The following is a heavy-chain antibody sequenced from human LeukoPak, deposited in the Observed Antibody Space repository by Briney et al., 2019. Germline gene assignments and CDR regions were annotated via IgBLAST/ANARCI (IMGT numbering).Heavy chain of an antibody. CDR1: GFTFSSYS. V-gene: IGHV3-21*01. Sequence: GGSLRLSCAASGFTFSSYSMNWVRQAPGKGLEWVSSISSSSTYIYYADSVKGRFTIPRDNAKNSLYLQMNSLRAEDTAVYYCARDLQYCSSTSCYASYFDYWGQGTLVTVSS. D-gene: IGHD2-2*01. CDR2: ISSSSTYI. CDR3: ARDLQYCSSTSCYASYFDY. J-gene: IGHJ4*02.